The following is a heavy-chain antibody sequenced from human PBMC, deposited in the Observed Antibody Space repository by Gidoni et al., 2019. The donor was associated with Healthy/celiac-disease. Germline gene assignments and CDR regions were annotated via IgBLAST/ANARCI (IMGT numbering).Heavy chain of an antibody. Sequence: EVQLVQSGAEVKTPGESLRISCKGSGYSFTSSWISWVRQMPGKGLEWMGRIDPSDSYTNYSPSFQGHVTSSADKSISTAYLQWSSLKASDTAMYYCARLMGETGTTFPYYYYGMDVWGQGTTVTVSS. CDR2: IDPSDSYT. V-gene: IGHV5-10-1*03. J-gene: IGHJ6*02. CDR1: GYSFTSSW. D-gene: IGHD1-7*01. CDR3: ARLMGETGTTFPYYYYGMDV.